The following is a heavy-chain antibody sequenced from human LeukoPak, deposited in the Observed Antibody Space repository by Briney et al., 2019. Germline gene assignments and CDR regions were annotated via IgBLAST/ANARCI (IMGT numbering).Heavy chain of an antibody. CDR1: GFAFSSYG. D-gene: IGHD1-1*01. V-gene: IGHV3-33*01. Sequence: PGGSLRLSCAASGFAFSSYGMHWVRLAPGKGLEWVAVIWYDGGNKSYADNVKGRFTISRDNSKNTLSLQMNSLRAEDTAVYYCARWGTAGAFDIWGQGTMVTVSS. CDR3: ARWGTAGAFDI. CDR2: IWYDGGNK. J-gene: IGHJ3*02.